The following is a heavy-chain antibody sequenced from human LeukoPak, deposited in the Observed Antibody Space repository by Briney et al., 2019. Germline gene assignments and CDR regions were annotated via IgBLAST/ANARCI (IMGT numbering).Heavy chain of an antibody. CDR1: GFTFSSYW. V-gene: IGHV3-7*01. CDR2: IKQDGSEK. D-gene: IGHD6-19*01. CDR3: ASTPYSSGWYYYYHGMDV. Sequence: GGSLRLSCAASGFTFSSYWMSWVRQAPGKGLEWVANIKQDGSEKYYVDSVKRRFTISRDNAKNSLYLQMNSLRAEDTAVYYCASTPYSSGWYYYYHGMDVWGQRTTVTVSS. J-gene: IGHJ6*02.